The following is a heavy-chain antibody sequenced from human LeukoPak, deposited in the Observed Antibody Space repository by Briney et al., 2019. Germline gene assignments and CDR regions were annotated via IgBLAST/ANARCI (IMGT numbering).Heavy chain of an antibody. CDR1: GGSFSSYY. V-gene: IGHV4-34*01. Sequence: PSETLSLTCAVYGGSFSSYYWSWIRQPPGKGLEWIGEINHTGSTNYNPSLRSRVTISVDTSKNQFSLKLSSVTAADTAVYYCARPPRRAAHGYFDLWGRGTLVTVSS. J-gene: IGHJ2*01. CDR3: ARPPRRAAHGYFDL. D-gene: IGHD2-15*01. CDR2: INHTGST.